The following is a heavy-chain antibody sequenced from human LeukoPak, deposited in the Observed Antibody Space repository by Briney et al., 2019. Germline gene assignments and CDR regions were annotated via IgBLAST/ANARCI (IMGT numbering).Heavy chain of an antibody. CDR1: GFTFSTYW. J-gene: IGHJ4*02. V-gene: IGHV3-74*01. D-gene: IGHD1-26*01. CDR3: ARDVVGASHDY. CDR2: ISRDGTTK. Sequence: GGSLRLSCAASGFTFSTYWMHWVRQPPGKGLVWVSRISRDGTTKNYADSVKGRFTISRDNAKNTLYLEMNSLRAEDTAVYFCARDVVGASHDYWGQGTLVTVSS.